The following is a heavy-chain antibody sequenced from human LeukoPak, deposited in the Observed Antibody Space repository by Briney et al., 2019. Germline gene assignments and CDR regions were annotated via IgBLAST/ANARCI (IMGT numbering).Heavy chain of an antibody. D-gene: IGHD3-10*01. CDR2: ISSNGGST. J-gene: IGHJ4*02. CDR3: AKEGYYGSGSFPDY. CDR1: GFTFSSYA. Sequence: GGSLRLSCSASGFTFSSYAMHWVRQAPGKGLEYVSAISSNGGSTYYADSVKGRFTISRDNSKNTLYLQMNSLRAEDTAVFHCAKEGYYGSGSFPDYWGQGTLVTVSS. V-gene: IGHV3-64*04.